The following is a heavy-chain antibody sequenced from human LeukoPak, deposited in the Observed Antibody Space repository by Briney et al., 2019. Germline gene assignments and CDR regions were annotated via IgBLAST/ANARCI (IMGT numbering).Heavy chain of an antibody. D-gene: IGHD6-6*01. V-gene: IGHV3-23*01. CDR2: ISGSGGST. Sequence: GGSLRLSCAASGLTVSSNYMSWVRQAPGKGLEWVSAISGSGGSTYYADSVKGRFTISRDNSKNTLYLQMNSLRAEDTAVYYCAKGRSSYYFDYWGQGTLVTVSS. CDR1: GLTVSSNY. J-gene: IGHJ4*02. CDR3: AKGRSSYYFDY.